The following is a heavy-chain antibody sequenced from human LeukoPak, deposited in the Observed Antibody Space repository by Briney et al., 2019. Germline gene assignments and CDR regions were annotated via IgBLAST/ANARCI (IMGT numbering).Heavy chain of an antibody. Sequence: SETLSLTCSVYGGSFSGYYWSWIRQPPGKGLEWIGEINHSGSTNYNPSLKSRVTISVDTSKNRFSLKLSSVTAADTAVYYCARGSGTIFGVVIRATLDYWGQGTLVTVSS. J-gene: IGHJ4*02. CDR3: ARGSGTIFGVVIRATLDY. D-gene: IGHD3-3*01. V-gene: IGHV4-34*01. CDR1: GGSFSGYY. CDR2: INHSGST.